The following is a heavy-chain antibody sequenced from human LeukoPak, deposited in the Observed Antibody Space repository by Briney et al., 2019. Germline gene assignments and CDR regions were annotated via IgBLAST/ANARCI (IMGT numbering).Heavy chain of an antibody. J-gene: IGHJ3*02. V-gene: IGHV1-8*01. CDR1: GYTFTSYD. CDR2: MNTNSGNT. Sequence: ASVKVSCKASGYTFTSYDINWVRQATGQGLEWMGWMNTNSGNTGYAQKFQGRVTMTRNTSISTAYMELSSLRSEDTAVYYCARGDRSFDAFDIWGQGTMVTVSS. CDR3: ARGDRSFDAFDI. D-gene: IGHD3-22*01.